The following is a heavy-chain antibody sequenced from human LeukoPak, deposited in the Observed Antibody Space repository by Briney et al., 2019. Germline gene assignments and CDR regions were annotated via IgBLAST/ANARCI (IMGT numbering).Heavy chain of an antibody. CDR1: GASISSSSRADYFF. Sequence: SETLSLTCTVSGASISSSSRADYFFWGWIRQAPGKGLEWIGYIYYSGSTYYNPSLKSRVTISVDTSKNQFSLKLSSVTAADTAVYYCAREVVAATTWGQGTLVTVSS. D-gene: IGHD2-15*01. CDR2: IYYSGST. V-gene: IGHV4-31*03. J-gene: IGHJ5*02. CDR3: AREVVAATT.